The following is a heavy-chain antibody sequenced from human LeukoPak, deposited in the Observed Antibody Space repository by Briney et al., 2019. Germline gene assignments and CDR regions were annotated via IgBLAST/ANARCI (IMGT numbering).Heavy chain of an antibody. V-gene: IGHV1-18*01. CDR2: ISAYNGNT. Sequence: GASVKVSCKASGYTFTSYGISWVRQAPGQGLEWMGWISAYNGNTNYAQKLQGRVTMTTDTSTSTAYMELRSLGSDDTAVYYCARERRYYGSGSYTYYYYYMDVWGKGTTVTVSS. CDR1: GYTFTSYG. J-gene: IGHJ6*03. D-gene: IGHD3-10*01. CDR3: ARERRYYGSGSYTYYYYYMDV.